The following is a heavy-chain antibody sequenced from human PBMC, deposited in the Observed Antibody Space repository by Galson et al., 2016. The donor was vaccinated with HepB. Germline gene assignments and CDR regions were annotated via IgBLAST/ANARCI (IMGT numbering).Heavy chain of an antibody. CDR2: IYPGDSDT. J-gene: IGHJ2*01. CDR3: ARLGTGGSYWYFDL. V-gene: IGHV5-51*01. D-gene: IGHD7-27*01. Sequence: QSGAEVKKPGGSLKMSCKGSGYSFATYWIGWVRQLPGKGLEWMGIIYPGDSDTRYSPSSQGQVTISAAKSISTAYLQWSSLKASDTAMYYCARLGTGGSYWYFDLWGRGTLVTVSS. CDR1: GYSFATYW.